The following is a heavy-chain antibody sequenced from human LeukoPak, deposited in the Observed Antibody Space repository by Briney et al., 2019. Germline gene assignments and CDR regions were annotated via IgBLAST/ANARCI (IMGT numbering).Heavy chain of an antibody. Sequence: GGSLRLSCAASGFTVSSFAMSWVRQAPGKGLEWVSGFSLTGDRTYYTDSVKGRFTTSRDNSKNTLFLQMNRLRADDTAIYYCAKDLATNRFTAYDYWGQGTLVTISS. CDR1: GFTVSSFA. CDR3: AKDLATNRFTAYDY. J-gene: IGHJ4*02. D-gene: IGHD1-14*01. CDR2: FSLTGDRT. V-gene: IGHV3-23*01.